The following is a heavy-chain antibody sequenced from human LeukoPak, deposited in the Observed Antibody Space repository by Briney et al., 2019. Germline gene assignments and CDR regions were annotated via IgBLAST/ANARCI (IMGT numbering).Heavy chain of an antibody. D-gene: IGHD3-22*01. J-gene: IGHJ4*02. CDR1: GYTFTSYY. V-gene: IGHV1-46*01. CDR2: INPSGGST. CDR3: ARDSTMIVVATGAYYFDY. Sequence: ASVKVSCKASGYTFTSYYMHWVRQAPGQGLEWMGIINPSGGSTSYAQKFQGRVTMTRDTSTSTVYMELSSLRSEDTAVYYCARDSTMIVVATGAYYFDYWGQGTLVTVSP.